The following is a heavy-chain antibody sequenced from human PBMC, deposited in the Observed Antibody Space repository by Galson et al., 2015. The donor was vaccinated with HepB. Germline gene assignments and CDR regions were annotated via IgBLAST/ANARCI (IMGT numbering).Heavy chain of an antibody. CDR1: GFTFSSYA. J-gene: IGHJ4*02. CDR3: ASLGGVPGGWWGEAFDY. CDR2: ISYDGSNK. D-gene: IGHD6-19*01. V-gene: IGHV3-30-3*01. Sequence: SLRLSCAASGFTFSSYAMHWVRQAPGKGLEWVAVISYDGSNKYYADSVKGRFTISRDNSKNTLYLQMNSLRAEDTAVYYCASLGGVPGGWWGEAFDYWGQGTLVTVSS.